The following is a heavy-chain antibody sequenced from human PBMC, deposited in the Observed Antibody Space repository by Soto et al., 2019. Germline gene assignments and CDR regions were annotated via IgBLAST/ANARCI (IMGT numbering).Heavy chain of an antibody. J-gene: IGHJ3*02. CDR3: ARSYCSGGSCYPVESDAFDI. CDR1: GYTFTTYY. Sequence: ASVKVSCKASGYTFTTYYIHWVRQAPGQGLEWMGMINPSSGGTNYAQKFQGRVTMTRDTSTSTVYMELSSLRSEDTAVYYCARSYCSGGSCYPVESDAFDIWGQGTMVTVSS. D-gene: IGHD2-15*01. V-gene: IGHV1-46*01. CDR2: INPSSGGT.